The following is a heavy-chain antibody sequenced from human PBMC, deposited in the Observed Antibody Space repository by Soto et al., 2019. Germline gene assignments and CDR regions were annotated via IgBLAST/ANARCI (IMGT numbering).Heavy chain of an antibody. Sequence: VKISGKGSGGSVTSFWSGWERQKTGKGLEWMGIIHPTDSDTTYSPSFEGQVTMSVDKSISTAYLQWSSLKASDTAMYYCARHPGGTSIAPLSHPYGMDVWGQGTTVPVFS. D-gene: IGHD6-6*01. CDR3: ARHPGGTSIAPLSHPYGMDV. J-gene: IGHJ6*02. CDR2: IHPTDSDT. V-gene: IGHV5-51*01. CDR1: GGSVTSFW.